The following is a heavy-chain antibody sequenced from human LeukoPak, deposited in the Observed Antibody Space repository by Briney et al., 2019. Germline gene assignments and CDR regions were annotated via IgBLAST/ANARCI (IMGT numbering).Heavy chain of an antibody. CDR2: ISDIGRT. CDR1: GGSIRSYY. Sequence: TSETLSLTCTVSGGSIRSYYWSWIRQPPGKGLEWIGYISDIGRTNYNPSLKSRVSISQDTSKNQFSLKLSSVTAADTAVYYCAGHFALIWFDPWGQGTLVTVSS. D-gene: IGHD3-16*01. CDR3: AGHFALIWFDP. V-gene: IGHV4-59*08. J-gene: IGHJ5*02.